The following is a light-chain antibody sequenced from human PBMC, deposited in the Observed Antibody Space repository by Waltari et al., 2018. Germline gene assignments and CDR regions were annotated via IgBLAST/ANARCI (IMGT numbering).Light chain of an antibody. CDR2: DAS. Sequence: EIVLTQSPATLSLSPGDTATLSCRASLSVGSYLAWYQQKPGQPPRLLIYDASNRATGVPASFRGSGSGTDFTLTITSLEAEDFAVYYCQQRSNWTPHTFGQGARLEIK. CDR3: QQRSNWTPHT. V-gene: IGKV3-11*01. CDR1: LSVGSY. J-gene: IGKJ2*01.